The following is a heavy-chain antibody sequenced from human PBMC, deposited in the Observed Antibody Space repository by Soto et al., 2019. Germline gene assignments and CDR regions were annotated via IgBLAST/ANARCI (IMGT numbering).Heavy chain of an antibody. CDR3: AKGVTVLGPVSRFWLDP. V-gene: IGHV4-30-4*01. Sequence: QVRLQESGPGLVKPSQTLSLKCTVSGASISSGDYYWSWVRQPPGKGLEWIGYIYYSGITYFNPSLKSRVAISMETSKNQFFLTLSSVTAADTAVYFCAKGVTVLGPVSRFWLDPWGQGTLVTVSS. CDR2: IYYSGIT. J-gene: IGHJ5*02. CDR1: GASISSGDYY. D-gene: IGHD3-3*01.